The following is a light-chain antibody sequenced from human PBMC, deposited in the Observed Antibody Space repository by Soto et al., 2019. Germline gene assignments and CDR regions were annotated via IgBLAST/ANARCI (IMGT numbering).Light chain of an antibody. V-gene: IGKV3-20*01. CDR3: HQYDNAPQT. CDR1: QSVSSY. J-gene: IGKJ2*01. Sequence: EIVLTQSPATLSLSPGEGATLSCRASQSVSSYLAWYQQKPGQAPRLLIYRASTRATGTPARFSGSGSGTDFSLTISRLEPEDFAVYYCHQYDNAPQTYGQGTKVDIK. CDR2: RAS.